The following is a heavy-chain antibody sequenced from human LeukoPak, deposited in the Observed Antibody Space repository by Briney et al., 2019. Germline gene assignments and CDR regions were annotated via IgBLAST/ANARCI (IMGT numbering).Heavy chain of an antibody. CDR1: GFTFSSYG. V-gene: IGHV3-30*02. D-gene: IGHD6-13*01. CDR2: IRYDGSNK. J-gene: IGHJ4*02. Sequence: GGSLRLSCAASGFTFSSYGMHWVRQAPGKGLEWVAFIRYDGSNKYYADSVKGRFTISRDNSKNTLYLQMNSLRAEDTAVYYCAKDLTPIAAAGTGFDYWGQGTLVTVSS. CDR3: AKDLTPIAAAGTGFDY.